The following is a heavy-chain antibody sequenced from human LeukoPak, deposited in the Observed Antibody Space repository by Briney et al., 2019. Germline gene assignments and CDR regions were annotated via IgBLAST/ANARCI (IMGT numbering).Heavy chain of an antibody. Sequence: GGSLRLSCAASGLSFSGSAMHWVRQASGRGLEWLGRIRSKANSYVTAYAASVNGRFIISRDDSRDTAYLQMNSLQTEDTAVYYCTRHSDKYCSGAGCYVYNFYGMDVWGQGTTVTVSS. CDR2: IRSKANSYVT. V-gene: IGHV3-73*01. CDR1: GLSFSGSA. CDR3: TRHSDKYCSGAGCYVYNFYGMDV. J-gene: IGHJ6*02. D-gene: IGHD2-15*01.